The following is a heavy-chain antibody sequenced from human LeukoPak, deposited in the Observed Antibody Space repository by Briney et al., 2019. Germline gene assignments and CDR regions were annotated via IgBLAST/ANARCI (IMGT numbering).Heavy chain of an antibody. D-gene: IGHD5-18*01. J-gene: IGHJ4*02. CDR3: AKDKRYSYGIFDY. CDR2: IRYDGSNK. CDR1: GFTFSSYG. Sequence: GGSLRLSCAASGFTFSSYGMHWVRQAPGKGLEWVAFIRYDGSNKYYADSVNGRFTISRDNSKNTLYLQMNSLRAEDTAVYYCAKDKRYSYGIFDYWGQGTLVTVSS. V-gene: IGHV3-30*02.